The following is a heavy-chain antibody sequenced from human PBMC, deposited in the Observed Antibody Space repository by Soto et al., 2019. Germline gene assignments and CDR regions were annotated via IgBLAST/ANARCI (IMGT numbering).Heavy chain of an antibody. CDR2: IVVGSGNT. CDR1: GFTFTSSA. V-gene: IGHV1-58*01. D-gene: IGHD3-22*01. J-gene: IGHJ4*02. Sequence: VASVKVSCKASGFTFTSSAVQWVRQARGQRLEWIGWIVVGSGNTNYAQKFQERVTITRDMSTSTAYMELSSLRSEDTAVYYCAAGKYYYDSSGYFYWGQGTLVTVSS. CDR3: AAGKYYYDSSGYFY.